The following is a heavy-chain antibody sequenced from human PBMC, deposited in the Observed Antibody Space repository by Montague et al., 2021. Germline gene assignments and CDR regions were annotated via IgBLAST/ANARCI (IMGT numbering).Heavy chain of an antibody. CDR1: GYSINTYV. V-gene: IGHV4-59*10. J-gene: IGHJ6*03. D-gene: IGHD1-26*01. CDR3: ARDTVGASGYFYYSYMDV. CDR2: GCIGRSS. Sequence: SETLSLTCAVYGYSINTYVFRWTRQPAGTGVGRTGLGCIGRSSNPKPSPKWRVSVAVDTSTNQFSMKLSSVTAADSAVYFCARDTVGASGYFYYSYMDVWGTVSTVTV.